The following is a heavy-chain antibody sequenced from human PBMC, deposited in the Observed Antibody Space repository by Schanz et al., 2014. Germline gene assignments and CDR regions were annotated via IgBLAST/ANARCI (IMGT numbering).Heavy chain of an antibody. J-gene: IGHJ6*02. Sequence: EVQLVESGGGLIQPGGSLRLSCAASGFTVSSNYMSWVRQAPGKGLEWVAVIYSGGSTFYTDSVKGRFTISRDNSKNTLFLRMNSLRAEDTAVYFCARDEGREGYNLAFDVWGQGTTVTVSS. CDR2: IYSGGST. CDR1: GFTVSSNY. D-gene: IGHD5-12*01. V-gene: IGHV3-53*01. CDR3: ARDEGREGYNLAFDV.